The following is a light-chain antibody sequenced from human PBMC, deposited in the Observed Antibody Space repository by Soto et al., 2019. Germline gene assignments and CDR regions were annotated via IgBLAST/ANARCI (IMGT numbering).Light chain of an antibody. J-gene: IGKJ4*01. Sequence: IQMTQSPSSLSASLGDRVTLTCRASQSISSWLAWYQQKLGRAPRLLIYDASSLESGVPSRFSGSGYGTEFTLTISSLQPDDFATYYCQQYNTYSSLTFGGGTKVDIK. CDR3: QQYNTYSSLT. CDR2: DAS. CDR1: QSISSW. V-gene: IGKV1-5*01.